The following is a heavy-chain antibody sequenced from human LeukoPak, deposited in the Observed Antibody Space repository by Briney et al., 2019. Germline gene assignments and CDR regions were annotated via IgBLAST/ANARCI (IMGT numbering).Heavy chain of an antibody. V-gene: IGHV4-4*02. Sequence: SETLSLTCAVSGGSISSSNWWSWVRQPPGKGLEWIGEIYHSGSTNYNPSLKSRVTISVDTSKNQFSLKLSSVTAADTAVYYCARSSIAAHFDYWGQGTLVTVSS. CDR1: GGSISSSNW. D-gene: IGHD6-6*01. J-gene: IGHJ4*02. CDR3: ARSSIAAHFDY. CDR2: IYHSGST.